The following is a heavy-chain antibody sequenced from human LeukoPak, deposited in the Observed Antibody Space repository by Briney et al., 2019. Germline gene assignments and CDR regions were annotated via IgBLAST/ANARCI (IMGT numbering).Heavy chain of an antibody. Sequence: GGSLRLSCAASGFTVSSNYMSWVRQAPGKGLEWVSIIYSDDSTYYAGSVKGRFTISRDTSKNTLYLQMNSLRAEDTAVYYCARRGRYCSTTTCYAGDYWGQGTLVTVSS. CDR1: GFTVSSNY. V-gene: IGHV3-53*01. CDR3: ARRGRYCSTTTCYAGDY. J-gene: IGHJ4*02. CDR2: IYSDDST. D-gene: IGHD2-2*01.